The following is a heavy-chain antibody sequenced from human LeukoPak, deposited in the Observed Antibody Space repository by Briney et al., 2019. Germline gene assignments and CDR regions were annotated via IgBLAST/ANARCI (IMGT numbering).Heavy chain of an antibody. J-gene: IGHJ5*02. CDR2: IYYSGST. V-gene: IGHV4-59*01. D-gene: IGHD2-15*01. CDR1: GGSISSYY. Sequence: ASETLSLTCTVSGGSISSYYWSWIRQPPGKGLEWIGYIYYSGSTNYNPSLKSRVTISVDTPKNQFSLKLSSVTAADTAVYYCARDADCSGGSCYSNWFDPWGQGTLVTVSS. CDR3: ARDADCSGGSCYSNWFDP.